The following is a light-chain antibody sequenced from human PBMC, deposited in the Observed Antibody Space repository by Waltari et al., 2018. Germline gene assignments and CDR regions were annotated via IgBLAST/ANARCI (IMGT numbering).Light chain of an antibody. Sequence: DIQMTQSPFTLSASVGDRVTITCRASQSIGSWLAWYQQKPGKAPKLLIYEATSLKSGVPSRFSASGSGTEFTLAISSLQPDGFATYCCRRCSSYPITFGPGTKVDI. CDR3: RRCSSYPIT. J-gene: IGKJ3*01. CDR1: QSIGSW. V-gene: IGKV1-5*03. CDR2: EAT.